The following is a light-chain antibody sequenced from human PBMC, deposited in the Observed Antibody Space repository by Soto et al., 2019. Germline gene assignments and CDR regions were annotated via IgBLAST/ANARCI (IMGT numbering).Light chain of an antibody. CDR2: EVS. V-gene: IGLV2-14*01. CDR3: SSYTSSSTYV. J-gene: IGLJ1*01. Sequence: QSVLTQPASVSGSPGQSITISCTGTSSDVGGYNYVPWYQQHPGKAPQLMIYEVSNRPSGVSNRFSGSKSGNTASLTISGLQAEDEADYYCSSYTSSSTYVFGTGTKVTVL. CDR1: SSDVGGYNY.